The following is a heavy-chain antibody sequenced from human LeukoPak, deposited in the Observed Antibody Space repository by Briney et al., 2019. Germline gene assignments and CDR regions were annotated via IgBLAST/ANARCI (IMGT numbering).Heavy chain of an antibody. CDR2: IWYDGTNK. V-gene: IGHV3-33*01. CDR3: ARSKYCSAGSCHPLDY. D-gene: IGHD2-15*01. J-gene: IGHJ4*02. Sequence: GSLRLSCAASGFTFSTYGMHWVRQAPGKGLEWVAVIWYDGTNKNYADSVKGRFPISRDSSKNTLYLQMNSLRAEDTAVYYCARSKYCSAGSCHPLDYWGQGTLVTVSS. CDR1: GFTFSTYG.